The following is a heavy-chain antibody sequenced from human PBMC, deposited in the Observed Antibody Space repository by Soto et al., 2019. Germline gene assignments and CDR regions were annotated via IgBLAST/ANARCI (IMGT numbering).Heavy chain of an antibody. CDR2: IYPGDSDT. D-gene: IGHD6-6*01. V-gene: IGHV5-51*01. CDR1: GYIFASYW. J-gene: IGHJ6*02. Sequence: PGESLKISCNGTGYIFASYWIAWVRQMPGKGLEWMGIIYPGDSDTRYSPSFQGLVTMSVDKSSNTAYLQWSSLKASDTAIYYCARQGSSGYYYYGMDVWGQGTTVTVSS. CDR3: ARQGSSGYYYYGMDV.